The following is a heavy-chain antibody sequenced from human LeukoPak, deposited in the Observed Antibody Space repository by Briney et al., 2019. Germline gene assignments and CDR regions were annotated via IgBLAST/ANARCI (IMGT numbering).Heavy chain of an antibody. D-gene: IGHD3-16*01. J-gene: IGHJ3*02. CDR3: ARGYDYVWGSRAFDI. Sequence: SETLSLTCTVSGGSISSYYWSWIRQPAGKGLEWIGRIYTSGSTNYNPSLKSRVTMSVDTSKNQFSLKLSSVTAADTAVYYCARGYDYVWGSRAFDIWGQGTMVTVSS. CDR2: IYTSGST. CDR1: GGSISSYY. V-gene: IGHV4-4*07.